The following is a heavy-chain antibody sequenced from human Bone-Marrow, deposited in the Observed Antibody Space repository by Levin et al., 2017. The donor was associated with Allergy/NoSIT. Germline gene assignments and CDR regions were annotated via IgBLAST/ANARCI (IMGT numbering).Heavy chain of an antibody. CDR3: TRMLATMARNLRRKAFDI. Sequence: QPGGSLRLSCAASGFSFSAYAMHWVRQAPAKGPEWLAVISYDGNNTYYKDSVKGRFTISRDNSENTLYLQMNDLRAEDTALYYCTRMLATMARNLRRKAFDIWGQGTVVTVSS. J-gene: IGHJ3*02. V-gene: IGHV3-30-3*01. CDR1: GFSFSAYA. CDR2: ISYDGNNT. D-gene: IGHD3-10*01.